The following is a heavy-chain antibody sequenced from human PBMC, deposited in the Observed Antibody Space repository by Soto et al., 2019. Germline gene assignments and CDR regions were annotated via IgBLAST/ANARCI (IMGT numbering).Heavy chain of an antibody. J-gene: IGHJ6*02. CDR3: ARWVGPGAPGSYYGMDV. CDR2: TYYRSKWYN. Sequence: QTLSLTCAISGDSVSSNSAAWNWIRQSPSRGLEWLGRTYYRSKWYNDYAVSVKSRITINPDTSKNQFSLQLNSVTPEDTAVYYCARWVGPGAPGSYYGMDVWGQGTKVTVSS. D-gene: IGHD1-26*01. V-gene: IGHV6-1*01. CDR1: GDSVSSNSAA.